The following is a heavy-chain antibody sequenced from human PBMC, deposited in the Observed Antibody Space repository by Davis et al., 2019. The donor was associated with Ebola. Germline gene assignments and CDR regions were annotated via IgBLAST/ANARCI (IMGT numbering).Heavy chain of an antibody. Sequence: PGGSLRLSCEGSGYGFSDYWIAWVRQRPGKGLEWMGIIKPGNSDTRYNPSFQGQVTISADMSFSTAYLQWSSLEASDTVVYYCARTVSGSYYSALDYWGQGTLVTVSS. V-gene: IGHV5-51*01. D-gene: IGHD1-26*01. CDR2: IKPGNSDT. J-gene: IGHJ4*02. CDR1: GYGFSDYW. CDR3: ARTVSGSYYSALDY.